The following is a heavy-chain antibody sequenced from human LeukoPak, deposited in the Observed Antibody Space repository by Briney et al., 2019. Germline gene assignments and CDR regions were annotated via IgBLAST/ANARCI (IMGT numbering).Heavy chain of an antibody. V-gene: IGHV3-15*04. CDR3: ITDLGLTMIRGVIVS. J-gene: IGHJ4*02. Sequence: GGSLRLSCAASGFTFSDYYMSWVRQAPGKGLEWVGRIESKGDGETTDYAAPVKGRFFMSRDDSKDTLFLQMNGLMVEDTALYYCITDLGLTMIRGVIVSWGQGTLATVSS. CDR1: GFTFSDYY. D-gene: IGHD3-10*01. CDR2: IESKGDGETT.